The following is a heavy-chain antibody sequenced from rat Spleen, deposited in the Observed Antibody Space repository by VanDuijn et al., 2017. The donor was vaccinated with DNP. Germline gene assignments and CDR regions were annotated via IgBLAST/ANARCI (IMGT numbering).Heavy chain of an antibody. V-gene: IGHV5-27*01. J-gene: IGHJ2*01. Sequence: EVQLVESGGGLVEPGRSLKLSCEAAGITFSNYYMAWVRQAPTKGLEWVASINTDGGGTYYLDSVKGRFTISRDNAKNTVYLQMNSLRSEDTATYYCAKGVYGGYEDWFANWGQGVMVTVSS. D-gene: IGHD1-11*01. CDR3: AKGVYGGYEDWFAN. CDR2: INTDGGGT. CDR1: GITFSNYY.